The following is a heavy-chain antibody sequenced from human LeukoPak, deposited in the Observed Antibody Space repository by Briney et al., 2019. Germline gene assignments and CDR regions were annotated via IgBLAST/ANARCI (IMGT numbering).Heavy chain of an antibody. CDR3: ARDVDSGGYYYFDY. Sequence: GGSMRLSCAASGFTFSSYGMHWVRQAPGKGLEWVAVISYDGSNKYYADSVKGRFTISRDNSKNTLYLQMNSLRAEDTAVYYCARDVDSGGYYYFDYWGQGTLVTVSS. CDR1: GFTFSSYG. D-gene: IGHD3-22*01. V-gene: IGHV3-30*03. J-gene: IGHJ4*02. CDR2: ISYDGSNK.